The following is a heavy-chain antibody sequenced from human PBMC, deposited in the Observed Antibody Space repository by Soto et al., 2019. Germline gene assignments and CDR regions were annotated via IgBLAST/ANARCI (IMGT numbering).Heavy chain of an antibody. CDR3: ASFPIYDYGYDDDY. CDR2: ISGNGDTT. D-gene: IGHD4-17*01. CDR1: SLTFRRYA. J-gene: IGHJ4*02. V-gene: IGHV3-23*01. Sequence: GFLSVSSADSSLTFRRYAIRSVRQAPGKGLEWVSTISGNGDTTYYKDSVKGRFTISRDNSKNTLYLQMNSLRAEDTAVYFSASFPIYDYGYDDDYWGQGTLVTVSS.